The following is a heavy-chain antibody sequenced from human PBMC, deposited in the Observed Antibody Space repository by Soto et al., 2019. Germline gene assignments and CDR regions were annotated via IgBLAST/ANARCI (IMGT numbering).Heavy chain of an antibody. Sequence: QVQLVQSGAEVKKPGSSVKVSCMTSGGSFSGYVFTWVRQAPGQGLEWMGRIIPVHNITNYAESLQGRVTISADTSSRTTDRELSTLRSDDTAVYLCGRAKSIFGIVTDVYDIWGQGTMVIVSS. CDR2: IIPVHNIT. J-gene: IGHJ3*02. V-gene: IGHV1-69*04. CDR3: GRAKSIFGIVTDVYDI. D-gene: IGHD3-3*01. CDR1: GGSFSGYV.